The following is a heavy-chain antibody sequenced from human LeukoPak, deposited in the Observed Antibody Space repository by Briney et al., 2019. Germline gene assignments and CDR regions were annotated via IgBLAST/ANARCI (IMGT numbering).Heavy chain of an antibody. CDR3: SRDSSGYYYTASDY. CDR2: INQNEST. V-gene: IGHV4-34*01. J-gene: IGHJ4*02. D-gene: IGHD3-22*01. Sequence: PSETLSLTCAVYGGSFSGYYWSWIRHPPGKGREWIGEINQNESTNYNPTLKGRVTISVDTAKNQFSLKLSSVTAADTAVYYCSRDSSGYYYTASDYWGQGTLVTVSS. CDR1: GGSFSGYY.